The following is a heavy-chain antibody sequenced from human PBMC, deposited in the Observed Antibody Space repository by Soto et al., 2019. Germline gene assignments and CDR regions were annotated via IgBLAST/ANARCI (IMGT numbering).Heavy chain of an antibody. D-gene: IGHD3-22*01. CDR2: ISGSGGSP. V-gene: IGHV3-23*01. Sequence: GSLRLSCAASGFTFSSYTMAWVRQAPGKGLEWVSSISGSGGSPSYADSVQGRFTISRDNPRNTLSLQMNSLRAEDTAAYYCAKDLSYYDRSGYPIYYYYGMDVWGKGTTVTVSS. CDR3: AKDLSYYDRSGYPIYYYYGMDV. CDR1: GFTFSSYT. J-gene: IGHJ6*04.